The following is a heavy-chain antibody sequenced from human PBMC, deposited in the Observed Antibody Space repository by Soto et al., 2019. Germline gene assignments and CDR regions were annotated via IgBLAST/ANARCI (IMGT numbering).Heavy chain of an antibody. V-gene: IGHV3-15*07. CDR3: STNKRYSLSLEL. CDR1: GFTFSNAW. J-gene: IGHJ6*02. CDR2: IKSKSDGETT. Sequence: EVQLVESGGGLVKPGGSLRLSCAASGFTFSNAWMNWVRQAPGKGLVWVGRIKSKSDGETTDYAAPVKGRFTISRDDSKATLYLQVNRLKTEDTGLYFCSTNKRYSLSLELWGPGTTVTVSS. D-gene: IGHD5-12*01.